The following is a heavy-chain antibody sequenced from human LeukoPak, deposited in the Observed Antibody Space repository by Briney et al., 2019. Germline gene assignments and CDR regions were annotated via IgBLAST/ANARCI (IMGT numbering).Heavy chain of an antibody. V-gene: IGHV3-21*01. D-gene: IGHD4-23*01. CDR2: ISSSSSYI. CDR1: GFTFSSYS. Sequence: GGSLRLSCAASGFTFSSYSMNWVRQAPGKGLEWVSSISSSSSYIYYADSVKGRFTISRDNAKNSLYLQMNSLRAEDTAVYYCARDYGGNSDAFDIWGQGTMVTVSS. CDR3: ARDYGGNSDAFDI. J-gene: IGHJ3*02.